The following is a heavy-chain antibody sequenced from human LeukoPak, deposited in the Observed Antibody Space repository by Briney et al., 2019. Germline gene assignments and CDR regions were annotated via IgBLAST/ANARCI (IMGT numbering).Heavy chain of an antibody. D-gene: IGHD1-1*01. CDR1: GYTFTRYY. CDR3: ARGDQAPWNDGDGVLY. J-gene: IGHJ4*02. V-gene: IGHV1-46*01. Sequence: ASVTVSCKASGYTFTRYYIHWVRQAPGQGLEWMGLIYPSGGSTNSAQKFQGRVTVTRDTSPTAVYMELSSLRSEDTAVYYCARGDQAPWNDGDGVLYWGQGTLVTVSS. CDR2: IYPSGGST.